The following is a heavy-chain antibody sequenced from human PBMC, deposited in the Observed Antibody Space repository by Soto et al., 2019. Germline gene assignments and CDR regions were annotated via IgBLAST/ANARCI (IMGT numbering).Heavy chain of an antibody. D-gene: IGHD3-3*01. CDR2: ISSSSSTI. V-gene: IGHV3-48*02. Sequence: GGSLRLSCAASGFTFSSYSMNWVRQAPGKGLEWVSYISSSSSTIYYADSVKGRFTISRDNAKNSLYLQMNSLRDEDTAVYYCARDSNQSPPYDFWSGYYQGRFDYWGQGTLVTVSS. CDR1: GFTFSSYS. CDR3: ARDSNQSPPYDFWSGYYQGRFDY. J-gene: IGHJ4*02.